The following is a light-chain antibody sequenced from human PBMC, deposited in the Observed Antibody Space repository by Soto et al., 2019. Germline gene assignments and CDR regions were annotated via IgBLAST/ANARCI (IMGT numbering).Light chain of an antibody. Sequence: DIQMTQSPSSLSASLGDRVTITCRASQTISTYVNWYQQSPGKAPKLLIFAASTLQGGVPSRFTGSGSGTDFTLTINGLQPEDFATYYCQQSYSVPPTFGQGTRLEI. CDR2: AAS. CDR3: QQSYSVPPT. V-gene: IGKV1-39*01. CDR1: QTISTY. J-gene: IGKJ2*01.